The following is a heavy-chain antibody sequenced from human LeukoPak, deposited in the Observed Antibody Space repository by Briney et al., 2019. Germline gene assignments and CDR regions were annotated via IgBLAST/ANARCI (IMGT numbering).Heavy chain of an antibody. CDR3: ARGEQDMATMSIDY. V-gene: IGHV3-30*03. Sequence: PGGSLRLSCAASGFTFSSYGMHWVRQAPGKGLEWVAVISYDGSNKYYADSVKGRFTISRDNSKNTLYLQMNSLRAEDTAVYYCARGEQDMATMSIDYWGQGALVTVSS. J-gene: IGHJ4*02. CDR2: ISYDGSNK. CDR1: GFTFSSYG. D-gene: IGHD5-24*01.